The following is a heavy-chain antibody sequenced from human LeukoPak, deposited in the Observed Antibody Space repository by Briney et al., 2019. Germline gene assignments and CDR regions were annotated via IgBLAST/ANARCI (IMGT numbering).Heavy chain of an antibody. CDR2: ISSSSSYI. V-gene: IGHV3-21*01. Sequence: VGSLRLSCAASGFTFSSYSMNWVRQAPGKGLEWVSSISSSSSYIYYADSVKGRFTISRDNAKNSLYLQMNSLRAEDTAVYYCARGGGLWLTNAFDIWGQGTMVTVSS. CDR1: GFTFSSYS. D-gene: IGHD5-18*01. J-gene: IGHJ3*02. CDR3: ARGGGLWLTNAFDI.